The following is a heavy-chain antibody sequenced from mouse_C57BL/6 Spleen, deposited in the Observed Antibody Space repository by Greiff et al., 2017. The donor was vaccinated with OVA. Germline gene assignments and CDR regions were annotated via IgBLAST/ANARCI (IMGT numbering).Heavy chain of an antibody. CDR2: IDPSDSYT. D-gene: IGHD1-1*01. CDR3: ARGTTVVDWYCDV. V-gene: IGHV1-69*01. Sequence: QVQLQQPGAELVMPGASVKLSCKASGYTFTSYWMHWVKQRPGQGLEWIGEIDPSDSYTNYNQKFKGKSTLTVDKSSSTAYMQLSSLTAEDSAVDYCARGTTVVDWYCDVWGTGTTVTVSS. CDR1: GYTFTSYW. J-gene: IGHJ1*03.